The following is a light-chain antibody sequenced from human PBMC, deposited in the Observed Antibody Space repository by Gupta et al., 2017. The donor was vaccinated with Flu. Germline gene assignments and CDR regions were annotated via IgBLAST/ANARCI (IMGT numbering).Light chain of an antibody. Sequence: EVVMTQSPATLSVSPGERVTLSCRASQSVGMYLAWYQQKLGQAPRLLFYGASTRATDIPGRVSGSGSGKEXTLTISXFQYEDVAVYFCQQYDNWPPSTFGXGTKVEIK. J-gene: IGKJ2*01. V-gene: IGKV3-15*01. CDR2: GAS. CDR1: QSVGMY. CDR3: QQYDNWPPST.